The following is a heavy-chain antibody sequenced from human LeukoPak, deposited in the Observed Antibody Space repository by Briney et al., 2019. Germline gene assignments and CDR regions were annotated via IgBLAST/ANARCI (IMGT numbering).Heavy chain of an antibody. CDR2: ISGSSGTT. V-gene: IGHV3-23*01. CDR1: GFTFSSYA. D-gene: IGHD6-13*01. Sequence: GGSLRLSCAASGFTFSSYAMSWVRQAPGKGLEWVSAISGSSGTTYNADSVKGRFTISRDNSKNMLYLQMNSLRAEDTAVYYCVKGRISEDGLDFWGQGTLVTVSS. CDR3: VKGRISEDGLDF. J-gene: IGHJ4*02.